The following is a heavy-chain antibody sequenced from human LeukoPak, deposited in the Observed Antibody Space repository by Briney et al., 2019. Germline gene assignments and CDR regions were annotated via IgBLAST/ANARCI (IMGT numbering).Heavy chain of an antibody. V-gene: IGHV1-8*03. CDR1: GYTFTSYD. CDR2: MNPNSGNT. D-gene: IGHD3-22*01. CDR3: ARESYYDSSGYYYVRWFDP. J-gene: IGHJ5*02. Sequence: ASVKVSCKASGYTFTSYDINWVRQATGQGLEWMGGMNPNSGNTGYAQKFQGRVTITRNTSISTAYMELSSLRSEDTAVYYCARESYYDSSGYYYVRWFDPWGQGTLVTVSS.